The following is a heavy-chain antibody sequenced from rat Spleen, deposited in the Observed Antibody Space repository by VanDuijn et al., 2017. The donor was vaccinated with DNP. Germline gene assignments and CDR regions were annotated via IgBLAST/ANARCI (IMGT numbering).Heavy chain of an antibody. CDR3: ARWPGYNPPYAMDA. Sequence: EVQLQESGPGLVKPSQSLSLTCSVTGYSITSDYWGWIRQFPGNKMEYIGHISFSGSPNYNPSLKSRISITRDTSKNQLFLQADSVTTEDTATYHCARWPGYNPPYAMDAWGQGTSVTVSS. CDR2: ISFSGSP. J-gene: IGHJ4*01. D-gene: IGHD1-4*01. CDR1: GYSITSDY. V-gene: IGHV3-1*01.